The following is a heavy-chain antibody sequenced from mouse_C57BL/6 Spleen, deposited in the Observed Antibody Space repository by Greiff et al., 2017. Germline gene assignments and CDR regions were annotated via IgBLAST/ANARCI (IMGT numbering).Heavy chain of an antibody. CDR1: GFTFSDAW. J-gene: IGHJ3*01. CDR2: IRNKANNHAT. CDR3: TRNDGYYEGFAY. Sequence: EVQRVESGGGLVQPGGSMKLSCAASGFTFSDAWMDWVRQSPEKGLEWVAEIRNKANNHATYYAESVKGRFTISRDDSKSSVYLQMNSLRAEDTGIYYCTRNDGYYEGFAYWGQGTLVTVSA. D-gene: IGHD2-3*01. V-gene: IGHV6-6*01.